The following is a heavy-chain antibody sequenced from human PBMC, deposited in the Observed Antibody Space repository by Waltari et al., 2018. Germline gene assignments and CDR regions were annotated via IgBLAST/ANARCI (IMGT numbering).Heavy chain of an antibody. D-gene: IGHD1-26*01. Sequence: QVQLVQSGAEVKKPGSSVKVSCKASGGTFSSYAHSWVRQAPGQGLEWMGGIIPIFGTANYAQKFQGRVTITADESTSTAYMELSSLRSEDTAVYYCARDSASGTVGWDPCFDYWGQGTLVTVSS. CDR3: ARDSASGTVGWDPCFDY. J-gene: IGHJ4*02. CDR1: GGTFSSYA. V-gene: IGHV1-69*12. CDR2: IIPIFGTA.